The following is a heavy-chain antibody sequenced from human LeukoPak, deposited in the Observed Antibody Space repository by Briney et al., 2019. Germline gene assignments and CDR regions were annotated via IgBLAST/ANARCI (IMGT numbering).Heavy chain of an antibody. D-gene: IGHD3-10*01. CDR3: AKGAMVRGVLDY. Sequence: GGSLRLPCANSGFTLSSYNMNWVHQAPGKGLEWVAVISYDGSNKYYADSVKGRFTISRDNSKNTLYLQMNSLRAEDTAVYYCAKGAMVRGVLDYWGQGTLVTVSS. J-gene: IGHJ4*02. V-gene: IGHV3-30*18. CDR2: ISYDGSNK. CDR1: GFTLSSYN.